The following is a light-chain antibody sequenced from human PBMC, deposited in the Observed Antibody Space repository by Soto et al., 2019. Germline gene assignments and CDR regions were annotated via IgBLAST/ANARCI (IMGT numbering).Light chain of an antibody. CDR2: DAS. V-gene: IGKV1-8*01. Sequence: AIRMTQSPSSFSASTGDRVSITCRASQDISSYLAWYQQKPGKAPKLLIYDASTLQSGVPSRFSGSGSGTDCTLTISCLQSEDFATYYCQQYYGFPRTFGQGTKVEIK. J-gene: IGKJ1*01. CDR1: QDISSY. CDR3: QQYYGFPRT.